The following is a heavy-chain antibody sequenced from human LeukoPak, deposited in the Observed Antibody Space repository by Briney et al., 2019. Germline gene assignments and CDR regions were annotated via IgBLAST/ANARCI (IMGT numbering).Heavy chain of an antibody. CDR3: STRNDFDI. Sequence: SETLSLTCTFTGCSLTGYHWSAIRQPPGKGLEWIGYIYSSGSTEYKPSLKSRATISADTSKNQFSLKLTSVTAADTAIYYRSTRNDFDIRGQGKMVTVSS. J-gene: IGHJ3*02. CDR1: GCSLTGYH. CDR2: IYSSGST. V-gene: IGHV4-4*08.